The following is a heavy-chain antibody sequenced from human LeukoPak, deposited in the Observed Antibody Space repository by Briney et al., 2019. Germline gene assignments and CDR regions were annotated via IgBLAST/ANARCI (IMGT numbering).Heavy chain of an antibody. CDR3: ARDGSVLRYFDWLRLFDY. J-gene: IGHJ4*02. D-gene: IGHD3-9*01. CDR2: ISAYNGNT. V-gene: IGHV1-18*01. CDR1: GYTFTSYG. Sequence: GASVKVSCKASGYTFTSYGISWVRQAPGQGLEWMGWISAYNGNTNYAQKLQGRVTMTTDTSTSTAYMELRSLRSDDTAVYYCARDGSVLRYFDWLRLFDYWGQGTLVTVSS.